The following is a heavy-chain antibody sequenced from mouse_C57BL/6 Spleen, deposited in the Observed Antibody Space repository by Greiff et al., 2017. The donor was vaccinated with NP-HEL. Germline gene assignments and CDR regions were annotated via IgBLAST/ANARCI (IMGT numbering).Heavy chain of an antibody. V-gene: IGHV1-19*01. CDR2: INPYNGGT. Sequence: VQLQQSGPVLVKPGASVKMSCKASGYTFTDYYMNWVKQSHGKSLEWIGVINPYNGGTSYNQKFKGKATLTVDKSSSTAYMELNSLTSEDSAVYYCARWGYYGSSPWYAMDYWGQGTSVTVSS. CDR1: GYTFTDYY. D-gene: IGHD1-1*01. J-gene: IGHJ4*01. CDR3: ARWGYYGSSPWYAMDY.